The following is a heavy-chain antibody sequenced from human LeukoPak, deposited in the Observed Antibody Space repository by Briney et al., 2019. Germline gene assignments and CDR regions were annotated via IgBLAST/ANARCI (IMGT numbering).Heavy chain of an antibody. V-gene: IGHV1-18*01. CDR3: ARDLAKGIVVVPAARRGWFDP. CDR1: GYTFTSYG. D-gene: IGHD2-2*01. J-gene: IGHJ5*02. CDR2: ISAYNGNT. Sequence: ASVKVSCKASGYTFTSYGISWVRQAPGQGLEWMGWISAYNGNTNYAQKLQGRVTMTTDTSTSTAYMELRSLRSDDTAVYYCARDLAKGIVVVPAARRGWFDPWGRGTLVTVSS.